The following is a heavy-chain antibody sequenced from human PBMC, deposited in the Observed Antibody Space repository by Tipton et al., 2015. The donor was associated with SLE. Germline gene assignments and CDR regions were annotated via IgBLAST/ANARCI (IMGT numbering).Heavy chain of an antibody. CDR3: ARDPLRMAAAGTHFDY. V-gene: IGHV1-18*01. CDR1: GYTFTSYG. Sequence: QLVQSGPEVKKPGASVKVSCKASGYTFTSYGISWVRQAPGQGLEWMGWISAYSGNTKFAQKFQDRVTVTTDTSTSTAYMELRGLRSDDTAVYYCARDPLRMAAAGTHFDYWGQGTLVTVSS. D-gene: IGHD6-13*01. J-gene: IGHJ4*02. CDR2: ISAYSGNT.